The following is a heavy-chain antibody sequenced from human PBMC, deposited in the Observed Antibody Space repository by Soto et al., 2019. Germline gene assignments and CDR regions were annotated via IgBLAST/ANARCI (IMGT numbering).Heavy chain of an antibody. CDR1: GFTFGDYA. J-gene: IGHJ6*03. CDR3: TTISSPPGYYYMDV. V-gene: IGHV3-49*03. D-gene: IGHD6-13*01. Sequence: GGSLRLSCTASGFTFGDYAMSWFRQAPGKGLEWVGFIRSKAYGGTTEYAASVKGRFTISRDDSKSIAYLQMNSLKTEDTAVYYCTTISSPPGYYYMDVWGKGTTVTVSS. CDR2: IRSKAYGGTT.